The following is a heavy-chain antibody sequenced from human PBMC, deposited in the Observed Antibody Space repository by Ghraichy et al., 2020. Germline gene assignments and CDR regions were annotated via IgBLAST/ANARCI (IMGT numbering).Heavy chain of an antibody. CDR2: MTSDTRTI. D-gene: IGHD6-19*01. V-gene: IGHV3-48*02. Sequence: GGSLRLSCAASGFTFSVYSMNWVRQAPGKGLEWVSYMTSDTRTIHYADSVKGRFTISRDNAKNLVYLQMNSLRDEDTAVYYCARSVAGHFDYWGQGALVTVSS. CDR1: GFTFSVYS. CDR3: ARSVAGHFDY. J-gene: IGHJ4*02.